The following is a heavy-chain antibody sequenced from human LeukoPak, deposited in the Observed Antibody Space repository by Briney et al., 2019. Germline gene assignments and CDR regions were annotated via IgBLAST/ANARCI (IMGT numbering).Heavy chain of an antibody. CDR2: IIPILGIA. D-gene: IGHD3-10*01. J-gene: IGHJ4*02. CDR3: AQSAQLAHYYGSGSYCTDY. V-gene: IGHV1-69*04. Sequence: GASVKVSCKASGGTFSSYAISWVRQAPGQGLEWMGRIIPILGIANYAQKFQGRVTITADKSTSTAYMGLSSLRSEDTAVYYCAQSAQLAHYYGSGSYCTDYWGQGTLVTVSS. CDR1: GGTFSSYA.